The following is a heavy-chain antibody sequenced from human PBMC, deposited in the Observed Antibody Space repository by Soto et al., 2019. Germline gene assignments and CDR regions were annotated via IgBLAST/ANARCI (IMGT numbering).Heavy chain of an antibody. CDR3: AREDSYD. CDR2: IWYDGSNK. V-gene: IGHV3-33*01. D-gene: IGHD6-6*01. Sequence: QVQLVESGGGVVQPGRSLRLSCAASGFAFSSYGMHWVRQAPGKGLEWVAVIWYDGSNKYYADSVKGRFTISRDNSKNTLYLQMNSLRAEDTAVYYCAREDSYDWGQGTLVTVSS. J-gene: IGHJ4*02. CDR1: GFAFSSYG.